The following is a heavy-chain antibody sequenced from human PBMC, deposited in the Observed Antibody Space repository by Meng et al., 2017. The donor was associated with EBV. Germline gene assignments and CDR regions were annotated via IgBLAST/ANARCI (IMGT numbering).Heavy chain of an antibody. CDR3: AHVAYRRGISYFDS. CDR2: VYWDNDD. Sequence: QIPLKEPGPALGKPPQPPTPACTFPGFSPPPGGMGVGWIRQPPGKPLGWLTLVYWDNDDRYRPFLRNRLSITNYTSKNQVFLRLTNMDPVDSGTYYCAHVAYRRGISYFDSWGQGILVTVSS. V-gene: IGHV2-5*02. CDR1: GFSPPPGGMG. J-gene: IGHJ4*02. D-gene: IGHD3-10*01.